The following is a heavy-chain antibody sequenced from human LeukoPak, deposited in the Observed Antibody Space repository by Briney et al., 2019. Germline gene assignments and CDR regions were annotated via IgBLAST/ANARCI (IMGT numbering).Heavy chain of an antibody. V-gene: IGHV3-21*01. D-gene: IGHD3-10*01. J-gene: IGHJ4*02. CDR3: ARGMIDY. CDR1: GFTFSSYS. Sequence: GGSLRLSCAASGFTFSSYSMNWVRQAPGRGLEWVSAISGSGGSTYYADSVKGRFTISRDNAKNSLYLQMNNLRADDTAVYYCARGMIDYWGQGTLVSVSS. CDR2: ISGSGGST.